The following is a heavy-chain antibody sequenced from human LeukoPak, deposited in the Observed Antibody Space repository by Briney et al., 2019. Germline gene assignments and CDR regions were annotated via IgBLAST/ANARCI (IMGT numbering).Heavy chain of an antibody. CDR2: ISGSGGST. D-gene: IGHD3-9*01. CDR3: AKAILTGPTPYNWFDP. CDR1: GFTFSSYA. J-gene: IGHJ5*02. Sequence: GGALRLSCAASGFTFSSYAMSWFRQAPGKGLEWVSAISGSGGSTYYADSVKGRFTISRDNSKNTLYLQMNSRRAEDTAVYYCAKAILTGPTPYNWFDPWGQGTLVTVSS. V-gene: IGHV3-23*01.